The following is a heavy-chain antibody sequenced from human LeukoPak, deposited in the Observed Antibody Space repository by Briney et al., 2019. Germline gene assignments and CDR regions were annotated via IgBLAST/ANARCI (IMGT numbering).Heavy chain of an antibody. J-gene: IGHJ6*03. CDR1: GHTFTSYD. CDR2: MNPNSGNT. Sequence: ASVKVSCKASGHTFTSYDINWVRQATGQGLEWMGWMNPNSGNTGYAQKFQGRVTMTRNTSISTAYMELSSLRSEDTAVYYCARKASYGSGSYYYYYYYMDVWGKGTTVTISS. D-gene: IGHD3-10*01. CDR3: ARKASYGSGSYYYYYYYMDV. V-gene: IGHV1-8*01.